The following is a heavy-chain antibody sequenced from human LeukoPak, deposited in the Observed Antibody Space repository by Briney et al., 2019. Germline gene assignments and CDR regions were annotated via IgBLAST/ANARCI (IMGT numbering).Heavy chain of an antibody. D-gene: IGHD3-10*01. CDR2: IYYSGST. Sequence: SETLSLTCTVSGGSINNKYWSWIRQPPGKGLEWIGYIYYSGSTNYNPSLKSRVTISVDTSKNQFSLKLNSVTAADTAVYYCARSGSYYYYGMDVWGQGTTVTVSS. J-gene: IGHJ6*02. CDR1: GGSINNKY. V-gene: IGHV4-59*08. CDR3: ARSGSYYYYGMDV.